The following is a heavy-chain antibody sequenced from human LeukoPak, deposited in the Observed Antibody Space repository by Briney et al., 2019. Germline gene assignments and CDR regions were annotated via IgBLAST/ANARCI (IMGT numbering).Heavy chain of an antibody. CDR3: VKDLTTVTTQGDY. CDR1: GFTFSSYG. Sequence: PGGSLRLSCAASGFTFSSYGMHWVRQVPGKGLEWVAFIRYDESDKYYADSVKGRFTISRDNYKNTLYLQMNSLRADDTAVYYCVKDLTTVTTQGDYWGQGTLVTVSS. V-gene: IGHV3-30*02. D-gene: IGHD4-17*01. CDR2: IRYDESDK. J-gene: IGHJ4*02.